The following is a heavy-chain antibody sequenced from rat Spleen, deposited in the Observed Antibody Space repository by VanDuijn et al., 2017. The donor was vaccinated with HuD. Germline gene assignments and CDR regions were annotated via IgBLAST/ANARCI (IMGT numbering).Heavy chain of an antibody. J-gene: IGHJ3*01. CDR1: GFTFSDFF. CDR3: TRHDYPGVTTIWFAY. CDR2: ISSDGSST. V-gene: IGHV5-29*01. Sequence: EVQLVESDGGLVQPGRSLNLSCAASGFTFSDFFMAWVRQAPAKGLEWVATISSDGSSTYYRDSVKGRFTISRDNAKSTLSLQMDSLRSEDTATYYCTRHDYPGVTTIWFAYWGQGTLVTVSS. D-gene: IGHD1-4*01.